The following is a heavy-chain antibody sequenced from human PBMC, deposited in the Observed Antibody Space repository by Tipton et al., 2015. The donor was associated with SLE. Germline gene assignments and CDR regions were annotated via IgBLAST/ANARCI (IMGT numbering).Heavy chain of an antibody. CDR3: VREGEAFDL. J-gene: IGHJ4*02. Sequence: GSLRLSCAGSGFTLSSYWMNWVRQAPGKGLEWVANINEDGSEKYYVDSVKGRFTISRDNAKNSLYLQMNSLRVEDTAVYYCVREGEAFDLWGQGTLVTVAS. D-gene: IGHD3-16*01. CDR2: INEDGSEK. CDR1: GFTLSSYW. V-gene: IGHV3-7*01.